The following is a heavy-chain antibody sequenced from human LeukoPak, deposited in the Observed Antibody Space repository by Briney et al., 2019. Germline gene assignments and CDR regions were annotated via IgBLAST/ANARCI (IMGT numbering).Heavy chain of an antibody. D-gene: IGHD3-16*02. CDR3: ARVSIFGVVIANDY. J-gene: IGHJ4*02. CDR1: GFTFGGYT. V-gene: IGHV3-21*01. CDR2: ITSGGDYM. Sequence: GSLRLSCAASGFTFGGYTMSWVRQAPGKGLQWDSTITSGGDYMYYADPVKGRFTISRDDSKNSLYLHMNSLRAEDTAVYYCARVSIFGVVIANDYWGQGTVVTVSS.